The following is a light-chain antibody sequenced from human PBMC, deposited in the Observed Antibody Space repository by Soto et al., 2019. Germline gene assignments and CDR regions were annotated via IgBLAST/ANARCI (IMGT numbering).Light chain of an antibody. CDR2: GTS. V-gene: IGKV3D-15*01. CDR3: RKYNSWPLT. CDR1: QSVSSY. J-gene: IGKJ4*01. Sequence: ELVLTQSPATLSLSPGERATLSCRASQSVSSYLAWYQQKTGQAPRLLIYGTSTRATGVPTRSSGSGSGTELNLTISSLQSEDFAVYYCRKYNSWPLTFGGGTQVDIK.